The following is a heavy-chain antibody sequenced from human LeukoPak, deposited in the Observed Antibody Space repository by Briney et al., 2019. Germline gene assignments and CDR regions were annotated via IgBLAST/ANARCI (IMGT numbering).Heavy chain of an antibody. CDR3: AKDLATRGRYFDY. CDR2: IYSGGNT. V-gene: IGHV3-53*01. CDR1: GLTVSNNY. J-gene: IGHJ4*02. D-gene: IGHD5-12*01. Sequence: GGSLRLSCAASGLTVSNNYMSWVRQAPGKGLEWVSVIYSGGNTYYEDSVKGRFTISRDNSKNTLYLQMNSLRAEDTAVYYCAKDLATRGRYFDYWGQGTLVTVSS.